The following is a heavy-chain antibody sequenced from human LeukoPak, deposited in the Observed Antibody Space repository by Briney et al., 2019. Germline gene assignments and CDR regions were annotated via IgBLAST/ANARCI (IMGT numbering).Heavy chain of an antibody. D-gene: IGHD1-14*01. Sequence: GRSLRLSCAGSGFNFDDYDMHWVRHPPGKGLEWVSSISSNSGNIAYADSVKGRFTISRDNARNSLYLQMNSLRPEDTALYYFGKALRAGRVRSGDNWFDPWGQGTLVTVSS. CDR2: ISSNSGNI. J-gene: IGHJ5*02. CDR3: GKALRAGRVRSGDNWFDP. CDR1: GFNFDDYD. V-gene: IGHV3-9*01.